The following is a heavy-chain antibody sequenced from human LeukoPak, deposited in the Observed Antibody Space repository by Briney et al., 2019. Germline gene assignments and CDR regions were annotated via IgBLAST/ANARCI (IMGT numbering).Heavy chain of an antibody. J-gene: IGHJ4*02. V-gene: IGHV3-64D*06. D-gene: IGHD3-22*01. CDR2: ISDNGVGT. Sequence: QTGGSLRLSCSVSGFTFSIYAMHWVRQAPGKGLEYVSAISDNGVGTYYADSVKGRFTISRDNSRNTMWLQMSNLRVEDTAVYYCVIDPYYYDSSGYQGIWGQGTLVTVSS. CDR3: VIDPYYYDSSGYQGI. CDR1: GFTFSIYA.